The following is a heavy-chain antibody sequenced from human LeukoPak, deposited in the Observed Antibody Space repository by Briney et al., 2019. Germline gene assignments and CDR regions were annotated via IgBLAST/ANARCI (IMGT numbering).Heavy chain of an antibody. CDR2: IYPGDSDT. V-gene: IGHV5-51*01. CDR1: GYSFTSYW. CDR3: ARISPYAPYYFDY. D-gene: IGHD2-8*01. Sequence: GESLKISCKGSGYSFTSYWIGWVRQMPGKGLGWMGIIYPGDSDTRYSPSFQGQVTISADKSISTAYLQWSSLKASDTAMYYCARISPYAPYYFDYWGQGTLVTVSS. J-gene: IGHJ4*02.